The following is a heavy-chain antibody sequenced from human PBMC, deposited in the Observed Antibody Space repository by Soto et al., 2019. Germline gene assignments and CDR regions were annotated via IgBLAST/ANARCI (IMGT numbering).Heavy chain of an antibody. V-gene: IGHV4-4*02. CDR1: GGSISSSNW. D-gene: IGHD2-21*01. CDR3: ARDQYCGRASAMSWFDP. Sequence: QVQLQESGPGLVKPSGTLSLTCAVSGGSISSSNWWSWVRQPPGKGMEWIGEIYHSGSTNYHPSLKSRVTISVDKSKNQFSLKLSSVTAADTAVYYCARDQYCGRASAMSWFDPWGQGTLVTVSS. J-gene: IGHJ5*02. CDR2: IYHSGST.